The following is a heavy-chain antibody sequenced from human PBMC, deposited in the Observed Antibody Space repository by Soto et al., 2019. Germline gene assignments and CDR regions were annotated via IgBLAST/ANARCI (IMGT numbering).Heavy chain of an antibody. Sequence: SVKVSCKASGFAFTSSAVQWVRQARGQRLEWIGWIVVGSGNTNYAQKFQERVTITRDMSTSTAYMELSSLRSEDTAVFYCAADLWHYDSSGYYYSYWGQGTLVTVSS. CDR1: GFAFTSSA. CDR3: AADLWHYDSSGYYYSY. V-gene: IGHV1-58*01. J-gene: IGHJ4*02. D-gene: IGHD3-22*01. CDR2: IVVGSGNT.